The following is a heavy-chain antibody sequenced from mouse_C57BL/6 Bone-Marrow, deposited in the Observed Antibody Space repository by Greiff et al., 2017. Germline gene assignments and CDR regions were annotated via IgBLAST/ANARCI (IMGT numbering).Heavy chain of an antibody. Sequence: VQLQQSGPELVKPGASVKLSCKASGYTFTSYDINWVQQTPGQGLEWIGWIYPRDDSTKYNEKFTGKATLTVDTSSSTVYMELHSLTSEDSAVYFYARVNNWDGGYFDVWGTGTTVTVSS. CDR2: IYPRDDST. CDR1: GYTFTSYD. V-gene: IGHV1-85*01. CDR3: ARVNNWDGGYFDV. J-gene: IGHJ1*03. D-gene: IGHD4-1*01.